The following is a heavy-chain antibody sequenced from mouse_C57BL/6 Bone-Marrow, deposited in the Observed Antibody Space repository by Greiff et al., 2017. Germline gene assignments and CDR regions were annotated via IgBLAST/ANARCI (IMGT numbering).Heavy chain of an antibody. CDR2: IYPGSGST. V-gene: IGHV1-76*01. CDR1: GYTFTDYY. CDR3: ARTYDYDEAMDY. D-gene: IGHD2-4*01. J-gene: IGHJ4*01. Sequence: QVQLQQSGAELVRPGASVKLSCKASGYTFTDYYINWVKQRPGQGLEWIARIYPGSGSTYYNEKFKGKATLTAEKSSSTAYMQLSSLTSEDSAVYYCARTYDYDEAMDYWGQGTSVTVSS.